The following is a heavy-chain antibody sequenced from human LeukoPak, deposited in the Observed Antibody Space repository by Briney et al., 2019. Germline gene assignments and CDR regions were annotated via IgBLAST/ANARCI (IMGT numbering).Heavy chain of an antibody. CDR3: ARDEHYDESTPIDY. CDR2: INPNSGGT. CDR1: GYTFTGYY. V-gene: IGHV1-2*02. J-gene: IGHJ4*02. Sequence: GASVKVSCKASGYTFTGYYMHWVRQAPGQGLEWMGWINPNSGGTNYAQKFQGRVTMTRDTSISTAYMELSRLRSDDTAVYYCARDEHYDESTPIDYWGQGTLVTVSS. D-gene: IGHD3-22*01.